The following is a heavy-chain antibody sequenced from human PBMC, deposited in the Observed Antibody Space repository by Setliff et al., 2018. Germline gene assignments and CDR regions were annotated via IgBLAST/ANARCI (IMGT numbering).Heavy chain of an antibody. CDR1: GASITSGGFY. Sequence: PSETLSLTCSVSGASITSGGFYWTWIRQPAGKGLEWIGHISPSGSTTYNPSVKSRVTISLDTSKNHFSLKLDSVTAADAALYYCARKDGDMWGQGTMVTVSS. J-gene: IGHJ3*02. V-gene: IGHV4-61*09. CDR2: ISPSGST. CDR3: ARKDGDM. D-gene: IGHD2-15*01.